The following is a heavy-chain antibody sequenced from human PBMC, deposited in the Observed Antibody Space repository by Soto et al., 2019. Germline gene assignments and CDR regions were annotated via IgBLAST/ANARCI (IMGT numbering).Heavy chain of an antibody. J-gene: IGHJ4*02. CDR3: AREGGYYGSGSQVDY. Sequence: LSLTFSVSGGSISSSNWWSWVRQPPGKGLEWIGEIYHSGSTNYNPSLKSRVTISVDKSKNQFSLKLSSVTAADTAVYYCAREGGYYGSGSQVDYWGQGTLVTVSS. V-gene: IGHV4-4*02. D-gene: IGHD3-10*01. CDR2: IYHSGST. CDR1: GGSISSSNW.